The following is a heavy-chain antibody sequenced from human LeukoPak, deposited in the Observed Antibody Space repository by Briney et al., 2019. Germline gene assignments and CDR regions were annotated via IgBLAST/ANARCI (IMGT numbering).Heavy chain of an antibody. CDR2: INWNGGST. D-gene: IGHD6-13*01. CDR1: GFTFDDYG. V-gene: IGHV3-20*04. CDR3: ATDHPGYSSWNWFDP. Sequence: GGSLRLXCAASGFTFDDYGMSWVRQAPGKGLEWVSGINWNGGSTGYADSVKGRFTISRDNAKNSLYLQMNSLRAEDTALYYCATDHPGYSSWNWFDPWGQGTLVTVSS. J-gene: IGHJ5*02.